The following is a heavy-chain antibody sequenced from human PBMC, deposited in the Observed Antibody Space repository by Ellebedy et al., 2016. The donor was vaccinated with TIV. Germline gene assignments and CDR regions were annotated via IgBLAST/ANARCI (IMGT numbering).Heavy chain of an antibody. Sequence: GGSLRLSCAASGFTFSSYAMHWVRQAPGKGLEWVAVISYDGSNKYYADSVKGRFTISRDNAKNSLYLQMNSLRAEDTAVYYCARGLISGYYAGHAFDIWGQGTMVTVSS. V-gene: IGHV3-30-3*01. J-gene: IGHJ3*02. CDR2: ISYDGSNK. D-gene: IGHD3-22*01. CDR3: ARGLISGYYAGHAFDI. CDR1: GFTFSSYA.